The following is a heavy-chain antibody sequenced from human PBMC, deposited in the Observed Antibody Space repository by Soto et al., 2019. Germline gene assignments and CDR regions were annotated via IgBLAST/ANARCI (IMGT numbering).Heavy chain of an antibody. CDR2: ISYDGSNK. CDR1: RFTFSSYA. V-gene: IGHV3-30-3*01. CDR3: ARGRSSGWCIDH. Sequence: GGSLRLSCEASRFTFSSYAMHWVRQAPGKGLEWVAVISYDGSNKYYADSVKGRFIISRDNSKNTLYLQMNSLRGEDMAVYYCARGRSSGWCIDHWGQGTLVTVSS. D-gene: IGHD6-19*01. J-gene: IGHJ5*02.